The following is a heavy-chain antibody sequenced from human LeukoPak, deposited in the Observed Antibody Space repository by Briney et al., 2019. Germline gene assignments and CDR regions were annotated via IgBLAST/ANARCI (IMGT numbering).Heavy chain of an antibody. CDR3: ARGWSTVTTEVGY. CDR1: GFTFSSYS. Sequence: GGSLRLSCAASGFTFSSYSRNWVRQAPGKGLEWVSSISSSSSYIYYADSVKGRFTISRDNAKNSLYLQMNSLRAEDTAVYYCARGWSTVTTEVGYWGQGTLVTVSS. CDR2: ISSSSSYI. J-gene: IGHJ4*02. D-gene: IGHD4-17*01. V-gene: IGHV3-21*01.